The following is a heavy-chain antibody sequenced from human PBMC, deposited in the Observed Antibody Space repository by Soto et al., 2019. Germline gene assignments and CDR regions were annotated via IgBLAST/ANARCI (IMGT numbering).Heavy chain of an antibody. Sequence: PGGSLRLSCVASGFTFSDYYMDWIRQAPGKGLEWISYISGPGTTTVYADSVKGRFTISRDNAKNSLFLQMDSLRAEDTAMYFCARVGFASAWYRQYYFDYWGQGALVTVS. V-gene: IGHV3-11*01. CDR1: GFTFSDYY. J-gene: IGHJ4*02. CDR3: ARVGFASAWYRQYYFDY. CDR2: ISGPGTTT. D-gene: IGHD6-19*01.